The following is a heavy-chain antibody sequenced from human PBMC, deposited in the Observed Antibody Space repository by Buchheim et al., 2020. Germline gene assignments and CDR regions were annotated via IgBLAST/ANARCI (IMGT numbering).Heavy chain of an antibody. D-gene: IGHD3-22*01. V-gene: IGHV1-2*04. CDR1: GDPFTGYY. CDR3: ARDEAYFDRAGYGAFDL. Sequence: QLLLEQSGPVVKKPGASVKVSCKGSGDPFTGYYVHWLRQAPGQGLEWLGWISYNSGTTNYAQSLGDSLTITRDTSTATAYMELSSLRSDDTAVYYCARDEAYFDRAGYGAFDLWGQGT. CDR2: ISYNSGTT. J-gene: IGHJ3*01.